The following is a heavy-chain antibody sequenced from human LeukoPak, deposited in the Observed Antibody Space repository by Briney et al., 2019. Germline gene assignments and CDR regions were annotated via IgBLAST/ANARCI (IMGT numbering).Heavy chain of an antibody. D-gene: IGHD2-2*01. CDR2: ISGSGGNT. CDR1: GFTFSSCA. Sequence: GGSLRLSCAASGFTFSSCAMGWVRQAPGKGLEWISAISGSGGNTYYAASVKGRFTFSRDNSMNTLFLQMNSLRAEDTAVYYCAKGPKIPAPTYYFDYWGQGTLVTVSS. CDR3: AKGPKIPAPTYYFDY. J-gene: IGHJ4*02. V-gene: IGHV3-23*01.